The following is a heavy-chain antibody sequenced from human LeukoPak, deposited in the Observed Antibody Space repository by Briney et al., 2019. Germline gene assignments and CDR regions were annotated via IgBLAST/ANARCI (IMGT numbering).Heavy chain of an antibody. CDR2: LNHSKAT. CDR3: ARHGSYSLDY. J-gene: IGHJ4*02. V-gene: IGHV4-34*01. D-gene: IGHD3-3*01. CDR1: TGTINGLS. Sequence: SETLSLTCTVYTGTINGLSWVWIPPPQGLERMWCVRLNHSKATNYHPSLRSRVTISVDTSKNQFSLKLSSVTAADTAVYFCARHGSYSLDYWGQGALVTVSS.